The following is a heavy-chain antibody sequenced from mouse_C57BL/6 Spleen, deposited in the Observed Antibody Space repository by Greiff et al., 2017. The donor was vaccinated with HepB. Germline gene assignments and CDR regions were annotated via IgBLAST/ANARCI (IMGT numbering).Heavy chain of an antibody. CDR3: ARHHLLGP. J-gene: IGHJ2*01. D-gene: IGHD2-1*01. V-gene: IGHV5-6*01. CDR1: GFTFSSYG. Sequence: DVQLVESGGDLVKPGGSLKLSCAASGFTFSSYGMSWVRQTPDKRLEWVATISSGGSYTYYPDSVKGRFTISRDNAKNTLYLQMSSLKSEDTAVYYCARHHLLGPWGQGTTLTVSS. CDR2: ISSGGSYT.